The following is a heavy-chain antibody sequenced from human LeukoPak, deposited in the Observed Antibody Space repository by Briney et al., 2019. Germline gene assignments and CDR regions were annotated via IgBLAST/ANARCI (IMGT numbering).Heavy chain of an antibody. Sequence: PGGSLRLSCAASGFTVSSNYMSWVRQAPGKGLEWVSAISGSGGSTYYADSVKGRFTISRDNSKNTLYLQMNSLRAEDTAVYYCAKDLDYGGNSGHDYWGQGTLVTVSS. CDR3: AKDLDYGGNSGHDY. V-gene: IGHV3-23*01. J-gene: IGHJ4*02. CDR1: GFTVSSNY. CDR2: ISGSGGST. D-gene: IGHD4-23*01.